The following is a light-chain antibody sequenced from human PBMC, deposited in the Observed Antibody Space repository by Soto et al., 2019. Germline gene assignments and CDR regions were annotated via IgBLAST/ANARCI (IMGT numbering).Light chain of an antibody. CDR1: QSVSSD. Sequence: EIVMTQSPDTLSVSPGEGVTLSCRASQSVSSDLAWYQQKPGQSPRLLMYGASTRATDIPARFSGGGSGTEFTLTISSQQSEDVAIYDCQQYHDWPPITFGPGNKVEIK. CDR2: GAS. CDR3: QQYHDWPPIT. J-gene: IGKJ3*01. V-gene: IGKV3-15*01.